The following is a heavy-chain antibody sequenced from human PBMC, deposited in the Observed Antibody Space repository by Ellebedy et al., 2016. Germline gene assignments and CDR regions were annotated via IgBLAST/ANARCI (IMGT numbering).Heavy chain of an antibody. CDR2: IKQDGSEK. CDR1: KFTFSTYW. CDR3: ARINSGRSTGDALDI. V-gene: IGHV3-7*01. D-gene: IGHD1-26*01. J-gene: IGHJ3*02. Sequence: GESLKISCAASKFTFSTYWMTWVRQAPGKGLEWVANIKQDGSEKYYVDSVKGRFTISRDNAKNSLYLQMNSLRAEDTAVYYCARINSGRSTGDALDIWGQGTMVTVSS.